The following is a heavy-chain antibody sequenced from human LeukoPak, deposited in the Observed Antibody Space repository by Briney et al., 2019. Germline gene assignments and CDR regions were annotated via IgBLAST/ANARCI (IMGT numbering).Heavy chain of an antibody. Sequence: GGSLRLSCAASGFTLSNYWMTWVRQAPGKGLECVAHIKQDGSEVYYVDSVKGRFTIARDAKDSAKNSLYLQMNSLRAEDTAVYFCATVFKGSSLQDYWGQGTLVTVSS. CDR3: ATVFKGSSLQDY. J-gene: IGHJ4*02. V-gene: IGHV3-7*01. D-gene: IGHD1-26*01. CDR1: GFTLSNYW. CDR2: IKQDGSEV.